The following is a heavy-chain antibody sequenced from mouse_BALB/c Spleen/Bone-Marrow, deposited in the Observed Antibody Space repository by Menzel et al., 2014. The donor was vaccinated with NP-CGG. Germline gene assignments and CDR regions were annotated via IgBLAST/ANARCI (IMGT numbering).Heavy chain of an antibody. J-gene: IGHJ3*01. V-gene: IGHV7-1*02. Sequence: EVKLVESGGGLVQPGDSLRLSCATSEFTFSDFYVEWVRQPPGKRLEWIAASRNKAKHYTTEYSASVKGRFIVSRDTSQSILYLQMNALRAEDTAIYYCARDVGYGNYFVYWGQGTLVTVSA. CDR3: ARDVGYGNYFVY. D-gene: IGHD2-10*02. CDR2: SRNKAKHYTT. CDR1: EFTFSDFY.